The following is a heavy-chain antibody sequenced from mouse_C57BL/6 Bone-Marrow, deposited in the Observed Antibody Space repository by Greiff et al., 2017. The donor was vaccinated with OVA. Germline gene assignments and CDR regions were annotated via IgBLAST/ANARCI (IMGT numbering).Heavy chain of an antibody. Sequence: EVKVVESGGGLVKPGGSLKLSCAASGFTFSSYAMSWVRQTPEKRLEWVATISDGGSYTYYPDNVKGRFTISRDNAKNNLYLQMSHLKSEDTAMYYCARGDSSGYGPYFDYWGQGTTLTVSS. CDR3: ARGDSSGYGPYFDY. CDR1: GFTFSSYA. D-gene: IGHD3-2*02. CDR2: ISDGGSYT. J-gene: IGHJ2*01. V-gene: IGHV5-4*03.